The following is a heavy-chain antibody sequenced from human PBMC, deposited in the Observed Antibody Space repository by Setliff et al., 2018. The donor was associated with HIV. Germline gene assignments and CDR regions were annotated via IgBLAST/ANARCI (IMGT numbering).Heavy chain of an antibody. CDR3: ARDLSRSADYGVFDS. CDR2: ISSTSSYI. D-gene: IGHD4-17*01. Sequence: GSLRLSCVASAFTFSNAWMSWVRQAPGKGLEWVSSISSTSSYIYYADSVKGRFTISRDNAKNSLYLQMNSLRAEDTAVYYCARDLSRSADYGVFDSWGQGTVVTVSS. J-gene: IGHJ4*02. CDR1: AFTFSNAW. V-gene: IGHV3-21*01.